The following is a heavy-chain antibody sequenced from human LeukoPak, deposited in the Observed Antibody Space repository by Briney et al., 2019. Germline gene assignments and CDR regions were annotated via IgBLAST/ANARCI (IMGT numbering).Heavy chain of an antibody. V-gene: IGHV3-53*05. Sequence: GGSLRLFCAASGFTVRSHRLIWVRQAPGKGLEWVSVIYNTGSTYYADSVMGRFIISRDISKNTLYLQINGLRPDDTAVYYCATDPGLRWSFDYWGQGTLVTVSS. CDR3: ATDPGLRWSFDY. D-gene: IGHD4-23*01. J-gene: IGHJ4*02. CDR2: IYNTGST. CDR1: GFTVRSHR.